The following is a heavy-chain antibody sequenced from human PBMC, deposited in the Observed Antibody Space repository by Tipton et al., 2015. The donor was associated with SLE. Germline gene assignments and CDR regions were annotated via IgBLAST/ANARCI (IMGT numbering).Heavy chain of an antibody. CDR1: GGSISSHY. CDR3: ARSAAVADTFDY. Sequence: TLSLTCTVSGGSISSHYWSWIRQPPGKGLEWIGYIYYSGSTNYNPSLKSRVTISVDTSKSQFSLKLSSVTAADTAVYYCARSAAVADTFDYWGQGTLVTVSS. D-gene: IGHD6-19*01. CDR2: IYYSGST. J-gene: IGHJ4*02. V-gene: IGHV4-59*11.